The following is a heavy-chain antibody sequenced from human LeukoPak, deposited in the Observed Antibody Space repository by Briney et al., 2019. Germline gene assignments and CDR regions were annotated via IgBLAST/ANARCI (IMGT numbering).Heavy chain of an antibody. CDR2: IIPIFGTA. Sequence: GASVKVSCKASGGTFSSYAISWVRQAPGQGLEWMGRIIPIFGTANYAQKFQGRVTITTYESTSTAYMELSSLRSEDTAVYYCAWGAMVVTPFDYWGQGTLVTVSS. V-gene: IGHV1-69*05. CDR1: GGTFSSYA. D-gene: IGHD4-23*01. J-gene: IGHJ4*02. CDR3: AWGAMVVTPFDY.